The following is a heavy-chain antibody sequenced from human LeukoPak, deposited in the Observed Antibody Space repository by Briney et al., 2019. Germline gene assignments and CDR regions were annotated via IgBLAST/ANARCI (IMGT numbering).Heavy chain of an antibody. J-gene: IGHJ3*02. V-gene: IGHV3-23*01. CDR1: GFTFSNYA. CDR3: ARQTGSHAFDI. D-gene: IGHD2-15*01. CDR2: IGGSGGYT. Sequence: GGSLRLSCAVSGFTFSNYAMSWVRQAPGKGLEWVSAIGGSGGYTFYADSVKGRFTISRDNSKNTLYLQVNSLRAEDTAVYYCARQTGSHAFDIWGQGTMVTVSS.